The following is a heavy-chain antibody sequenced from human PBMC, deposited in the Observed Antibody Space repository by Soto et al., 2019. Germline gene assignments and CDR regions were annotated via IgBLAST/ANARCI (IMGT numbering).Heavy chain of an antibody. CDR3: ARGGLHPDY. V-gene: IGHV1-3*01. Sequence: QVQLVQSGAAVKKPGASVKVSCKASGYTFTSYAMHWVRQAPGQSLEWMGWINAGNGNTKYSQKFQGRVTITRDTSASTADMELSSLRSEDTAVYYCARGGLHPDYCGQGTLVTVSS. CDR1: GYTFTSYA. CDR2: INAGNGNT. J-gene: IGHJ4*02. D-gene: IGHD5-12*01.